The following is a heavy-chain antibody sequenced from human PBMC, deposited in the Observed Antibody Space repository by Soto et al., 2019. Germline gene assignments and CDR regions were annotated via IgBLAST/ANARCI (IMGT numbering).Heavy chain of an antibody. CDR2: IKQDGSEK. CDR1: GFTFSSYW. CDR3: ARALIVDYYYYGMDV. D-gene: IGHD1-26*01. Sequence: RRLSCAASGFTFSSYWMSWVRQAPGKGLEWVANIKQDGSEKYYVDSVKGRFTISRDNAKNSLYLQMNSLRAEDTAVYYCARALIVDYYYYGMDVWGQGTTVTVSS. J-gene: IGHJ6*02. V-gene: IGHV3-7*01.